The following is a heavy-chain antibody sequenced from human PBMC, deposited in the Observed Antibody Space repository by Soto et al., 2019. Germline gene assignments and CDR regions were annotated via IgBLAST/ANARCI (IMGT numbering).Heavy chain of an antibody. D-gene: IGHD2-21*02. V-gene: IGHV1-69*13. CDR2: IIPIFGTA. CDR3: ARVRMYCGGDCYIDY. Sequence: SVKVSCKASGGTFSSYAISWVRQAPGQGLEWMGGIIPIFGTANYAQKFQGRVTITADASASTAYMELSSLRSEDTAVYYCARVRMYCGGDCYIDYWGQGTLVTVSS. CDR1: GGTFSSYA. J-gene: IGHJ4*02.